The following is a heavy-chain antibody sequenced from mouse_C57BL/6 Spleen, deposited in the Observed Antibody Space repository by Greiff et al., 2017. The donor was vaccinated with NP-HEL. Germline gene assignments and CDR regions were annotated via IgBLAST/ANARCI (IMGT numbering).Heavy chain of an antibody. Sequence: EVKVVESEGGLVQPGSSMKLSCTASGFTFSDYYMAWVRQVPEKGLEWVANINYDGSSTYYLDSLKSRFIISRDNAKNILYLQMSSLKSEDTATYYCARPNWDWYFDVWGTGTTVTVSS. CDR3: ARPNWDWYFDV. CDR1: GFTFSDYY. J-gene: IGHJ1*03. D-gene: IGHD4-1*01. CDR2: INYDGSST. V-gene: IGHV5-16*01.